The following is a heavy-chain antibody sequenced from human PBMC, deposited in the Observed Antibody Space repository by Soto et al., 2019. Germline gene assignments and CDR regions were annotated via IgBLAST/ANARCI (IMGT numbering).Heavy chain of an antibody. CDR3: ARGLLPWFFDL. V-gene: IGHV4-34*01. J-gene: IGHJ2*01. CDR2: IYHTGST. CDR1: GGSFSDYY. Sequence: QVQLQQWGAGLWKPSETLSLTCAVYGGSFSDYYWTWIRQPPGKGLEWIGEIYHTGSTNYNPSLKSRGTITVDTSKTQLSLKLSSVTAADTAVYYCARGLLPWFFDLWGPGTLVTVSS.